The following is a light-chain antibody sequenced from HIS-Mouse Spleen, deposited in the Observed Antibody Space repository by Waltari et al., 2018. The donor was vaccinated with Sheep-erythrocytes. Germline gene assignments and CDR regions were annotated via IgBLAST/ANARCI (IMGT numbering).Light chain of an antibody. CDR3: QQSYSTPPT. CDR1: QSIRSY. V-gene: IGKV1-39*01. CDR2: AAS. J-gene: IGKJ4*01. Sequence: DIQMTQSPSSLSASVVDRVTITCRASQSIRSYLNWYQQKPGKAPKLMIYAASSLKSGVPSRFSGSGSGTDFTLTISSLQPEDFATYYCQQSYSTPPTFGGGTKVEIK.